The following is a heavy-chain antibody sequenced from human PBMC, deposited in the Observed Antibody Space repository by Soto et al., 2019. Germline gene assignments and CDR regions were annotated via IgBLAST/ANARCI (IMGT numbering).Heavy chain of an antibody. D-gene: IGHD6-13*01. CDR1: GGSFSGYY. Sequence: SETLSLTCAVDGGSFSGYYWSWIRQHPGKGLEWIGEINHSGSTNYNPSLKSRVTISVDTSKNQFSLKLSSVTAADTAVYYCASLNSSSWQKRFYYYYMDVSGKGTTVTVSS. V-gene: IGHV4-34*01. CDR3: ASLNSSSWQKRFYYYYMDV. J-gene: IGHJ6*03. CDR2: INHSGST.